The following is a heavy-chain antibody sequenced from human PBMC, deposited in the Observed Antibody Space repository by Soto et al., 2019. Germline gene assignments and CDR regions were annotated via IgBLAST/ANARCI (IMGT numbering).Heavy chain of an antibody. D-gene: IGHD5-12*01. CDR2: INPNSGGT. V-gene: IGHV1-2*04. J-gene: IGHJ3*02. CDR3: ARDGGYSGYDTAPHDAFDI. Sequence: ASVKASCKASGYTFTGYYMHWVRQAPGQGLEWMGWINPNSGGTNYAQKFQGWVTMTRDTSISTAYMELSRLRSDDTAVYYCARDGGYSGYDTAPHDAFDIWGQGTMVTVSS. CDR1: GYTFTGYY.